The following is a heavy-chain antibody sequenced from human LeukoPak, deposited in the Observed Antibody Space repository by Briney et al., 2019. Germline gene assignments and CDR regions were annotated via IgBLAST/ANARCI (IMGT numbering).Heavy chain of an antibody. V-gene: IGHV4-39*01. CDR2: IYCGST. D-gene: IGHD3-22*01. CDR1: GGSPRSSSYC. J-gene: IGHJ4*02. Sequence: SETLSLTCTVDGGSPRSSSYCWGGIRQPPGKGLEWIGSIYCGSTNYRPSLRSRVTISVDTSKNQFSLKLSSVTAADTAVYYCARHAGSYYTYNFDYWGQGTLVTVSS. CDR3: ARHAGSYYTYNFDY.